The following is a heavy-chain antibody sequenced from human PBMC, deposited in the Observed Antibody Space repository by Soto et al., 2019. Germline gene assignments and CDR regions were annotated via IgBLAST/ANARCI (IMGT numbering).Heavy chain of an antibody. V-gene: IGHV3-72*01. Sequence: GGSLRLSCAASGFTFSDHYMDWVRQAPGKGLEWVGRTRHKADSYTTEYAASVKGRFTISRDDSKNSLYLQMNSLKTEDTAVYYCARLWDRWPDAWGQGTLVTVSS. J-gene: IGHJ5*02. CDR3: ARLWDRWPDA. CDR1: GFTFSDHY. CDR2: TRHKADSYTT. D-gene: IGHD1-26*01.